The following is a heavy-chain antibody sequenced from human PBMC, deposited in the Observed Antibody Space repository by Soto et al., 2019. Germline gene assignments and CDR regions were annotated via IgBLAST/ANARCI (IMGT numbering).Heavy chain of an antibody. CDR1: GYTFTGYY. Sequence: SVKVSCKASGYTFTGYYMHWVRQAPGQGLEWMGWINPIFGTANYAQKFQGRVTITADESTSTAYMELSSLRSEDTAVYYCARLAVTTIESGYYYYYYGMDVWGQGTTVTVSS. D-gene: IGHD4-17*01. V-gene: IGHV1-69*13. J-gene: IGHJ6*02. CDR3: ARLAVTTIESGYYYYYYGMDV. CDR2: INPIFGTA.